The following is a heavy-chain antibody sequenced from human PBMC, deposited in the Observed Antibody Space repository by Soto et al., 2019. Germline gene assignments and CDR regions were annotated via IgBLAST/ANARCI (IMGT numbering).Heavy chain of an antibody. Sequence: QVQLQESGPGLVKPSETLSLTCTVSGGSISSYYWSWIRQPPGKGLEWIGYIYYSGSTNYNPSLKSRVTISVDTSKNQFSLKLSSVTAADTAMYYCARRYSSSFDYWGQGTLVTVSS. V-gene: IGHV4-59*08. J-gene: IGHJ4*02. CDR3: ARRYSSSFDY. CDR2: IYYSGST. CDR1: GGSISSYY. D-gene: IGHD6-13*01.